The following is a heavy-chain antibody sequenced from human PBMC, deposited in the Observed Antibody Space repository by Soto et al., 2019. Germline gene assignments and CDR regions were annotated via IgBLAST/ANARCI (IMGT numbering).Heavy chain of an antibody. V-gene: IGHV4-34*01. CDR1: GGSFSDYI. CDR3: ARGLISGSHYSGGWYYFDS. Sequence: QVQLQQSGAGLLKPSETLSLTCDVYGGSFSDYIWTWIRQTPGKGLQWIGQINHSGSANYNPSLNSRVTISVHTSSXXFXLELSSVTAADTAVYYCARGLISGSHYSGGWYYFDSWGQGTQVTVSS. J-gene: IGHJ4*02. D-gene: IGHD1-26*01. CDR2: INHSGSA.